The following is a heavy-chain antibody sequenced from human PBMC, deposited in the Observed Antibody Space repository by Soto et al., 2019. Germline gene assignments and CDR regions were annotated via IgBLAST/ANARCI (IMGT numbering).Heavy chain of an antibody. V-gene: IGHV1-69*13. CDR1: GGTFSSYA. CDR3: ARGAFSRSPNNYYYYGMDV. CDR2: IIPIFGTA. J-gene: IGHJ6*02. Sequence: GASVKVSCKASGGTFSSYAISWVRQAPGQGLEWMGGIIPIFGTANYAQKFQGRVTITADESTSTAYMELSSLRSEDTAVYYCARGAFSRSPNNYYYYGMDVWGQGTTVTVSS. D-gene: IGHD3-10*01.